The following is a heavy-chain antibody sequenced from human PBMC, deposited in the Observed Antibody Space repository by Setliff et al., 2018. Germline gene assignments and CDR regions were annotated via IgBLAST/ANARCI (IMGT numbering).Heavy chain of an antibody. CDR2: IYPGDSHT. CDR1: GYSFSNFW. Sequence: GESLKISCKGSGYSFSNFWIGWVRQMPGKGLEWMGIIYPGDSHTRYSPSFQGQVTMSADKSINTAYLQWSSLKASDTAMYYCARDGNNWNDLDYWGHGTLVTVSS. D-gene: IGHD1-20*01. J-gene: IGHJ4*01. V-gene: IGHV5-51*01. CDR3: ARDGNNWNDLDY.